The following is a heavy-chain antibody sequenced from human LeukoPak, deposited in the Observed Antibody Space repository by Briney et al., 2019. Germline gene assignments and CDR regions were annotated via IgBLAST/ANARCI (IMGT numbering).Heavy chain of an antibody. J-gene: IGHJ5*02. D-gene: IGHD1-26*01. CDR2: INPSGGFT. V-gene: IGHV1-46*01. CDR1: GYSFSTHW. CDR3: ARDQSGEWELLSGWWFDP. Sequence: ASVKVSCKASGYSFSTHWMHWVRQAPGQGLEWMGIINPSGGFTSYAQKLQGRVTVTRDMSTSTVYMELSNLRSEDTAVYYCARDQSGEWELLSGWWFDPWDQGTLVTVSS.